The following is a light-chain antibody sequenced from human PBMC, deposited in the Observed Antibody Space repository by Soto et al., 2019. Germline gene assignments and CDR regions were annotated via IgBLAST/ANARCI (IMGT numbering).Light chain of an antibody. CDR1: QNIYSW. Sequence: DIQMTQSPSTLSASVGDRVTITCRASQNIYSWLAWNQQKPGKAPKLLLYKASSLESGVPSRFSGSGSGTEYTLNISSLQPDDFATYYCQQYNSFQWTVGQGTKVEIK. CDR2: KAS. V-gene: IGKV1-5*03. CDR3: QQYNSFQWT. J-gene: IGKJ1*01.